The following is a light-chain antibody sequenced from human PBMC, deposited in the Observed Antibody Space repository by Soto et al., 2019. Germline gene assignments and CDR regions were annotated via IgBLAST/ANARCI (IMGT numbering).Light chain of an antibody. CDR1: QSVASRN. J-gene: IGKJ2*01. CDR3: QQYGSSPYT. CDR2: GGS. V-gene: IGKV3-20*01. Sequence: EIVLTQSPGILSVSLGERATLSCRASQSVASRNLAWYQQKPGQAPRLLIYGGSKRAAGITDRFSGSGSGTDFTLTISRPEREDVAVYYCQQYGSSPYTFGQGTKLEIK.